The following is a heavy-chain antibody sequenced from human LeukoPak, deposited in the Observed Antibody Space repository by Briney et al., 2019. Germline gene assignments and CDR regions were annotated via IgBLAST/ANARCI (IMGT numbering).Heavy chain of an antibody. V-gene: IGHV3-23*01. J-gene: IGHJ4*02. CDR1: GITFSDYG. D-gene: IGHD3-10*01. CDR3: AKVFTGDYYGTGSYYDN. Sequence: GGSLRLSCAASGITFSDYGMSWVRRAPGKGLEWVSGISGSGAGTYYADSVRGRFTISRDNSKNTLYLQMNSLRAEDTAVYYCAKVFTGDYYGTGSYYDNWGQGTLVTVSS. CDR2: ISGSGAGT.